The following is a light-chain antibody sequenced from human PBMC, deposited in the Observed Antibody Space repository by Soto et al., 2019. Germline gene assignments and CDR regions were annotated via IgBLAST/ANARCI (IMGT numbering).Light chain of an antibody. CDR3: AAWDDSLNGLVV. V-gene: IGLV1-44*01. CDR1: SSNIGRNT. J-gene: IGLJ2*01. Sequence: QSVLTQPPSASATPGQRVTISCSGNSSNIGRNTVNWYQQLPGTAPKLLIYSNNERPSGVPDRFSGSKSGTSASLAISGLQSEDEADHYCAAWDDSLNGLVVFGGGTKLTVL. CDR2: SNN.